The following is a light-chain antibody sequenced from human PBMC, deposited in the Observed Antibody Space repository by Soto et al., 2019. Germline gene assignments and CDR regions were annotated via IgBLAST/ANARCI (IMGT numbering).Light chain of an antibody. CDR3: GTWDSSLSKWV. Sequence: QSVLTQPPSVSAAPGQKVTISCSGSTFNIENNHVCWYQQLPGTAPKLLIYENNKRPSGTPDRFSGSKSGTSATLGITGLQTGDEADYYCGTWDSSLSKWVFGGGTKLTVL. J-gene: IGLJ3*02. V-gene: IGLV1-51*02. CDR1: TFNIENNH. CDR2: ENN.